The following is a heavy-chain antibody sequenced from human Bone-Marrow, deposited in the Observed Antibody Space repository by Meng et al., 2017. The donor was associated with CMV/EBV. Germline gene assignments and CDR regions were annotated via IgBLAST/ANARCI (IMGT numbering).Heavy chain of an antibody. V-gene: IGHV3-9*01. J-gene: IGHJ6*02. Sequence: SLKISCAASGFTFDDYAMHWVRQAPGKGLEWGSGISWNSGSIGYADSVKGRFTISRDNAKNSLYLQMNSLRAEDTALYYCAKDKTFQSSSWYLKDYYYGMDVWGQGTTVTVSS. CDR3: AKDKTFQSSSWYLKDYYYGMDV. D-gene: IGHD6-13*01. CDR2: ISWNSGSI. CDR1: GFTFDDYA.